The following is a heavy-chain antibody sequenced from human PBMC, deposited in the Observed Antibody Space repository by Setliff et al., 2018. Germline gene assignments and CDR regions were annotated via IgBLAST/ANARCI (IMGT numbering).Heavy chain of an antibody. J-gene: IGHJ3*02. D-gene: IGHD6-19*01. CDR3: ARRPIALAGYRKGAFDI. CDR2: SNHSGNT. Sequence: PSETLSLTCSVYGESFSNNYWSWIRQPPGKGLEWIGESNHSGNTTNHPSLKSRLTMSVDTSKNQFSLILRSVTAADTAVYYCARRPIALAGYRKGAFDIWGQGTMVTVS. CDR1: GESFSNNY. V-gene: IGHV4-34*01.